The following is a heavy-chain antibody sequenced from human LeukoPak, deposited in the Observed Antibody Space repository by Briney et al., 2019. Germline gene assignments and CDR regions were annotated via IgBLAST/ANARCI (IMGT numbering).Heavy chain of an antibody. CDR3: AREGDFGFWDSTFMDV. Sequence: PGGSLRLSCVASGFTFSSYEMNWVRQAPGKGLEWVSYISESGSPIYNADSVKGRFTISRDNSKNSLYLQMNSLRAEDTAVYYCAREGDFGFWDSTFMDVWGKGTTVSISS. J-gene: IGHJ6*03. CDR2: ISESGSPI. V-gene: IGHV3-48*03. D-gene: IGHD3-10*01. CDR1: GFTFSSYE.